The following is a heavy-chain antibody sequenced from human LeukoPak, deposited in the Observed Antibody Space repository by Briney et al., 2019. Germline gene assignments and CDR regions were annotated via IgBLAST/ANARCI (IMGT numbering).Heavy chain of an antibody. V-gene: IGHV1-46*01. Sequence: VSXXXXGYXXXXYXMHXVRQAPGQGLEWMGIINPSGGSTSYAQKFQGRVTMTRDTSTSTVYMELSSLRSEDTAVYYCARAYDFPDYWGQGTLVTVSS. J-gene: IGHJ4*02. CDR2: INPSGGST. D-gene: IGHD3-3*01. CDR3: ARAYDFPDY. CDR1: GYXXXXYX.